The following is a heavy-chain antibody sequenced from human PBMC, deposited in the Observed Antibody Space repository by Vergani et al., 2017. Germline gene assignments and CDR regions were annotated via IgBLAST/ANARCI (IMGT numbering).Heavy chain of an antibody. J-gene: IGHJ4*01. V-gene: IGHV4-4*07. CDR2: IHTGGST. CDR1: GGSMSDFY. Sequence: QVHLQESGPGVVKPSDTLSLTCTVSGGSMSDFYWTWIRQPAGRGLEWIGHIHTGGSTDLNPSFKSRVSISVDTSKSQFSLKLNSVTVADTAIYYCVKEKIDLGSYFFDSWGHGILVTVSS. CDR3: VKEKIDLGSYFFDS. D-gene: IGHD2/OR15-2a*01.